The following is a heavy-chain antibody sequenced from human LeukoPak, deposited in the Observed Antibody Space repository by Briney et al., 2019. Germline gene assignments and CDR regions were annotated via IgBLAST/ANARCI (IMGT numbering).Heavy chain of an antibody. CDR1: GFTFSSYA. J-gene: IGHJ4*02. Sequence: GGSLRLSCAASGFTFSSYAMSWVRQAPGKGLEWVGRIKSKTDGGTTDYAAPVKGRFTISRDDSKNTLYLQMNSLKTEDTAVYYCTTEGYYYDSSGYYPFDYWGQGTLVTVSS. D-gene: IGHD3-22*01. V-gene: IGHV3-15*01. CDR3: TTEGYYYDSSGYYPFDY. CDR2: IKSKTDGGTT.